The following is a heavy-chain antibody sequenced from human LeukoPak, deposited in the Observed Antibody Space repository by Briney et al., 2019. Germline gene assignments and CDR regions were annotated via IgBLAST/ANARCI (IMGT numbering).Heavy chain of an antibody. V-gene: IGHV3-23*01. J-gene: IGHJ4*02. CDR3: ARSVVPAAEGLDY. CDR2: ISGSGGST. Sequence: GGTLRLSCAASGFTFSSYAMSWVRLAPGKGLEWDSAISGSGGSTYYADSVKGRFTISRDNSKNTLYLQMNSLRAEDTAVYYCARSVVPAAEGLDYWSQGTLVTVSS. D-gene: IGHD2-2*01. CDR1: GFTFSSYA.